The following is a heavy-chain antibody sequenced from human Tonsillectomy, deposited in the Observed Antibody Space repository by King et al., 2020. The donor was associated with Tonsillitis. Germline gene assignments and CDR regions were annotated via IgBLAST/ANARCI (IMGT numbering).Heavy chain of an antibody. CDR1: GGSISSGGYS. V-gene: IGHV4-30-4*07. CDR2: NYYSGST. D-gene: IGHD3-10*01. J-gene: IGHJ4*02. CDR3: ARAGCFGELSVRYFDY. Sequence: VQLQESGPGLVKPSQTLSLTCAVSGGSISSGGYSWSWIRQPPGKGLEWIGNNYYSGSTYYNPSFKSRVNISIDTSKNQFSLKLRSVTAADTAVYYCARAGCFGELSVRYFDYWGQGTLVTVAS.